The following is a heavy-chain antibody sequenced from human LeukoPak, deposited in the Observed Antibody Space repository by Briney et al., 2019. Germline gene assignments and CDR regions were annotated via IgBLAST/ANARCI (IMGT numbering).Heavy chain of an antibody. CDR1: GFTFSSYG. D-gene: IGHD4-23*01. Sequence: GGSLRLSCAASGFTFSSYGMHWVRQAPGKGLEWVAFIRYDGTNKYYADSVKGRFTISRDNAKNSLYLQMNSLRAEDTAVYYCASDDYGGFDIWGQGTMVTVSS. V-gene: IGHV3-30*02. CDR3: ASDDYGGFDI. CDR2: IRYDGTNK. J-gene: IGHJ3*02.